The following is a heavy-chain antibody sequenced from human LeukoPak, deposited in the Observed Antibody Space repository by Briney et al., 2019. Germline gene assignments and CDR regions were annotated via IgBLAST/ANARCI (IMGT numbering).Heavy chain of an antibody. D-gene: IGHD6-25*01. Sequence: GGSLRFSCVVSGFPFGNFWMHWLRQVPGKGLVWVARMDTDGRTTDYADSVKGRFTISRDNARNTLYLQMRSLRADDTALYYCATDVTGSEDRWGQGTLVTVSS. CDR2: MDTDGRTT. V-gene: IGHV3-74*01. CDR3: ATDVTGSEDR. CDR1: GFPFGNFW. J-gene: IGHJ5*02.